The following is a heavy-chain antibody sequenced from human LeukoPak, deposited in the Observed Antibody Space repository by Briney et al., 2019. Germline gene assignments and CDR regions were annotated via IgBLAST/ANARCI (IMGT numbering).Heavy chain of an antibody. CDR1: GYTFTNYG. CDR2: ISGYNGHT. D-gene: IGHD3-10*01. V-gene: IGHV1-18*01. CDR3: ARGNYYGSGSYDSDDY. J-gene: IGHJ4*02. Sequence: ASVKVSCKASGYTFTNYGISWVRQAPGQGLEWMGWISGYNGHTNYAQKLQGRVTMTTDTSTSTAYMELRSLRSDDTAVYYCARGNYYGSGSYDSDDYWGQGTLVTVSS.